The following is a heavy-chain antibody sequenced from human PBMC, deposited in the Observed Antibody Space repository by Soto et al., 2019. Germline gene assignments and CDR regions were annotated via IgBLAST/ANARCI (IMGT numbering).Heavy chain of an antibody. CDR2: ISYDGSNK. CDR3: ARDSLTLETTNFDY. J-gene: IGHJ4*02. Sequence: GGSLRLSCAASGFTFSSYAMHWVRQAPGKGLEWVAVISYDGSNKYYADSVKGRFTISRDNSKNTLYLQMNSLRAEDTAVYYCARDSLTLETTNFDYWGQGTLVTVSS. CDR1: GFTFSSYA. D-gene: IGHD4-4*01. V-gene: IGHV3-30-3*01.